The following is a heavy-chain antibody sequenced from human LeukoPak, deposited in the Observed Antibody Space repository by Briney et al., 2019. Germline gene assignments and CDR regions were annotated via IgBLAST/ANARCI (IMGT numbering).Heavy chain of an antibody. CDR2: ISSSSNYI. CDR3: VRDRTVSTILDY. J-gene: IGHJ4*02. CDR1: GFNFRSYS. V-gene: IGHV3-21*06. Sequence: GGSLRLSCAASGFNFRSYSMNWVRQAPAKGLEWVSSISSSSNYIYYADSVKGRFAISRDNAKNTVYLQMNSLRDEDTAVYYCVRDRTVSTILDYWGQGTLVTVSS. D-gene: IGHD5/OR15-5a*01.